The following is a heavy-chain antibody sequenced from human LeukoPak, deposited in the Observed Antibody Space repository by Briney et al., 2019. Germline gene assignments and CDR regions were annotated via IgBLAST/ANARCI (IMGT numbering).Heavy chain of an antibody. CDR1: GGSISNTN. J-gene: IGHJ6*02. Sequence: LSLTCGVSGGSISNTNWWTWVRQAPGKGLEWVAVIWYDGSIKYYSDSVKGRFTISRDNSKNTLYLQMNSLRAEDTAVYYCVRISCTGSRCKPYSYYDMDVWGQGTTVTVSS. V-gene: IGHV3-33*08. D-gene: IGHD2-15*01. CDR2: IWYDGSIK. CDR3: VRISCTGSRCKPYSYYDMDV.